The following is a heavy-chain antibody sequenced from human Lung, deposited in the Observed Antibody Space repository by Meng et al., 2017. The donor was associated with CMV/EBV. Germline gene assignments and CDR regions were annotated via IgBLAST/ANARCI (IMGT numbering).Heavy chain of an antibody. CDR1: GGTFSSYA. D-gene: IGHD2-15*01. CDR3: ARGGGVASSFGMDV. J-gene: IGHJ6*02. CDR2: IIPIFGTA. Sequence: SVXXSCKASGGTFSSYAISWVRQAPGQGLEWMGGIIPIFGTANYAQKFQGRVTITTDESTSTAYMELSSLRSEDTAVYYCARGGGVASSFGMDVWGQGTAVTVSS. V-gene: IGHV1-69*05.